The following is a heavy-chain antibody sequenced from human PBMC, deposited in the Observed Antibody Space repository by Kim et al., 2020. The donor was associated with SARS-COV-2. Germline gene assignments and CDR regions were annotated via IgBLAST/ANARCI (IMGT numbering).Heavy chain of an antibody. Sequence: GGSLRLSCAASGFTFSSYAMHWVRQAPGKGLEWVAVISYDGSNKYYADSVKGRFTISRDNSKNTLYLQMNSLRAEDTAVYYCARDVKTVQQQSDYWGQGT. CDR2: ISYDGSNK. CDR3: ARDVKTVQQQSDY. J-gene: IGHJ4*02. V-gene: IGHV3-30*04. D-gene: IGHD6-13*01. CDR1: GFTFSSYA.